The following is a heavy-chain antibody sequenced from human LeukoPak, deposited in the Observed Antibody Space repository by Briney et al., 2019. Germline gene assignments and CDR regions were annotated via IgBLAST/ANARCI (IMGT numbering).Heavy chain of an antibody. J-gene: IGHJ6*02. CDR2: INPNSGGT. CDR3: ARGPPGDATTVTISLYYYYGMDV. V-gene: IGHV1-2*06. Sequence: ASVKVSCKASGYTFTGYYMHWVRQAPGQGLEWMGRINPNSGGTNYAQKFQGRVTMTRDTSTSTVYMELSSLRSEDTAVYYCARGPPGDATTVTISLYYYYGMDVWGQGTTVTVSS. CDR1: GYTFTGYY. D-gene: IGHD4-11*01.